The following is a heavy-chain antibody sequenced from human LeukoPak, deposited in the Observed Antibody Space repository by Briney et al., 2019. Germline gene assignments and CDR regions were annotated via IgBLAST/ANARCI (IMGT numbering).Heavy chain of an antibody. CDR3: ARRGRYYDSSGYQKTFDY. V-gene: IGHV4-34*01. CDR1: GGSFSGYY. CDR2: INHSGST. D-gene: IGHD3-22*01. Sequence: SETLSLTCAVYGGSFSGYYWSWIRQPPGKGLEWIGEINHSGSTNYNPSLKSRVTISVDTSKHQFSMKLSSVTAADTAVYYCARRGRYYDSSGYQKTFDYWGQGTLVTVSS. J-gene: IGHJ4*02.